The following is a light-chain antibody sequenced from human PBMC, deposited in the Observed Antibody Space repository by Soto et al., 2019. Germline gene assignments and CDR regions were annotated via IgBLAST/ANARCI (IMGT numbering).Light chain of an antibody. CDR3: QQLNSYLF. CDR1: QGISSY. Sequence: DIQLTQSPSFLSASVGDRVTITCRASQGISSYLAWYQQKPGKAPKLLIYAASTLQSGVPSRFSGSGPGTEFTLTISSLQPEDCATYYCQQLNSYLFFGQGTKLEIK. J-gene: IGKJ2*01. CDR2: AAS. V-gene: IGKV1-9*01.